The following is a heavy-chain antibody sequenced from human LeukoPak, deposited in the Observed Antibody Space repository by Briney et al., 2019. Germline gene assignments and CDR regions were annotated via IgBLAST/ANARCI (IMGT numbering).Heavy chain of an antibody. CDR3: AKEATSSSYYPYYFDN. Sequence: SGGSLRLSCTASGFNFNSFGIHWVRQAPGKGLEWVAFIRYDETEVYYADSVKGRFTVSRDNSKNMVFVQMNSLGTADTAVYYCAKEATSSSYYPYYFDNWGQGTPVSVSS. CDR1: GFNFNSFG. CDR2: IRYDETEV. V-gene: IGHV3-30*02. J-gene: IGHJ4*02. D-gene: IGHD3-22*01.